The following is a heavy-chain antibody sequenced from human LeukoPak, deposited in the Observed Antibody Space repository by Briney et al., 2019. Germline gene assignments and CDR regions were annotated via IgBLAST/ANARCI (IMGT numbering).Heavy chain of an antibody. J-gene: IGHJ3*02. V-gene: IGHV5-51*01. CDR2: IYPGESDT. Sequence: GESLKISCKGSGYSFTSYWIGWVRQMPGKGLEWMGIIYPGESDTRYSPSFQGQVTISADKSISTAYLQWSGLKASDTAMYYCARADSSGYDAFDIWGQGTMVTVSS. D-gene: IGHD6-19*01. CDR3: ARADSSGYDAFDI. CDR1: GYSFTSYW.